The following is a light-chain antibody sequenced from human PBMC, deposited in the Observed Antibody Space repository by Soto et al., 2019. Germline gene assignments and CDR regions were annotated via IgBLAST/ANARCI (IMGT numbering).Light chain of an antibody. CDR3: QQTHSLTLS. Sequence: IQMTQSPSSVSASVGDRVTMTCRASQGVGGWLAWYQQKPGKVPKLLIYATSSLHSGVLSRFSGSGSGTDFTLSIISLQPEDFATYYCQQTHSLTLSFGPGTKVDIK. CDR1: QGVGGW. J-gene: IGKJ3*01. CDR2: ATS. V-gene: IGKV1-12*01.